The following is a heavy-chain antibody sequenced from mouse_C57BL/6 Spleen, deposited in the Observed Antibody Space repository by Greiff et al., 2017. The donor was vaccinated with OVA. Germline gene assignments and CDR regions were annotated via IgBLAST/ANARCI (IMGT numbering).Heavy chain of an antibody. CDR3: TRVDGYYNYYAMDY. J-gene: IGHJ4*01. Sequence: EVQRVESGEGLVKPGGSLKLSCAASGFTFSSYAMSWVRQTPEKRLEWVAYISSGGDYIYYADTVKGRFTISRDNARNTLYLQMSSLKSEDTAMYYCTRVDGYYNYYAMDYWGQGTSITVSS. CDR1: GFTFSSYA. CDR2: ISSGGDYI. V-gene: IGHV5-9-1*02. D-gene: IGHD2-3*01.